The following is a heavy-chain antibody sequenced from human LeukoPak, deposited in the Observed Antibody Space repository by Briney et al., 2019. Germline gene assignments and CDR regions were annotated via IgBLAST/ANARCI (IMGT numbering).Heavy chain of an antibody. Sequence: GGSLRLSCAASGFRFSSYWMSWLRQAPGKGLEWVANIKQGGNEEYYVDSVKGRFTISRDNAGNALYLQMNNLRVEDTAVYYCARTLSTTIFGVDPFDYWGQGTLVTVSS. CDR3: ARTLSTTIFGVDPFDY. J-gene: IGHJ4*02. D-gene: IGHD3-3*01. CDR2: IKQGGNEE. CDR1: GFRFSSYW. V-gene: IGHV3-7*01.